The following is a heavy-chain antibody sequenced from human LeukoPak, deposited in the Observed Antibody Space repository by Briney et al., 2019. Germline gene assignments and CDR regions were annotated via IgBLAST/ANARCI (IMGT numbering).Heavy chain of an antibody. J-gene: IGHJ5*02. CDR3: ARGYDFWSGYYRFDP. CDR1: GGSISSYY. Sequence: PSETLSLTCTVSGGSISSYYWSWIRQPAGKGLEWIGRIYTSGSTNYNPSLKRRVTMSVDTSKNQFSLKLSSVTAADTAVYYCARGYDFWSGYYRFDPWGQGTLVTVSS. CDR2: IYTSGST. D-gene: IGHD3-3*01. V-gene: IGHV4-4*07.